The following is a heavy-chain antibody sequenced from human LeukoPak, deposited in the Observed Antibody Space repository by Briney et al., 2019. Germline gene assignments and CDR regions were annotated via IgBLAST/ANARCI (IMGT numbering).Heavy chain of an antibody. D-gene: IGHD2-15*01. CDR3: AKSSLRSHKNY. CDR2: ISYDGSNK. J-gene: IGHJ4*02. V-gene: IGHV3-30*18. CDR1: GFTFSSYG. Sequence: GGSLRLSCAASGFTFSSYGMHWVRQAPGKGLEWVAVISYDGSNKYYADSVKGRFTISRDNSKNTLYLQMNSLRAEDTAVYYCAKSSLRSHKNYWGQGTLVTVSS.